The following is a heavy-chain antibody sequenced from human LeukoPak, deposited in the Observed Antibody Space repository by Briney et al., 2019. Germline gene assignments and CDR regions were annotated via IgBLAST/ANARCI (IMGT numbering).Heavy chain of an antibody. CDR3: TTDGRVRWWNDAWIDY. J-gene: IGHJ4*02. Sequence: GGSLRLSCAASGFTFSNAWMSWVRQAPGKGLEWVGRIKSKTDGRTTDYAAPVKGRFTISRDDSKNTLYLQMNSLKTEDTAVYYCTTDGRVRWWNDAWIDYWGQGTLVTVSS. CDR1: GFTFSNAW. V-gene: IGHV3-15*01. CDR2: IKSKTDGRTT. D-gene: IGHD1-1*01.